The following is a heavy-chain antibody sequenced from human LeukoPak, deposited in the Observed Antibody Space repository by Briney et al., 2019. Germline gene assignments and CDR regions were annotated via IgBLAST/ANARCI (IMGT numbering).Heavy chain of an antibody. CDR1: GGSISSSSYY. Sequence: SETLSLTCTVSGGSISSSSYYWGWIRQPPGKGLEWIGSIYYSGTTYYNPSLKSRVTISVDASNNQFSLKLSSVTAADTSMYYCVTSYGSSWLRFDYWGQGTLVTVSS. CDR2: IYYSGTT. CDR3: VTSYGSSWLRFDY. V-gene: IGHV4-39*01. D-gene: IGHD6-13*01. J-gene: IGHJ4*02.